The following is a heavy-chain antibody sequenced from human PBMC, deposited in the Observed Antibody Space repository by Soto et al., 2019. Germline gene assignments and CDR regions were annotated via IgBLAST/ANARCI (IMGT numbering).Heavy chain of an antibody. CDR1: GGSISSSSYY. CDR3: ARRRMESSGWYPPALNYYGMDV. V-gene: IGHV4-39*01. J-gene: IGHJ6*02. Sequence: PSESLSLTCTVPGGSISSSSYYWGWIRQPPGKGLEWIGSIYYSGSTYYNPSLKSRVTISVDTSKNQFSLKLSSVTAADTAVYYCARRRMESSGWYPPALNYYGMDVWGQGTTVTVSS. D-gene: IGHD6-19*01. CDR2: IYYSGST.